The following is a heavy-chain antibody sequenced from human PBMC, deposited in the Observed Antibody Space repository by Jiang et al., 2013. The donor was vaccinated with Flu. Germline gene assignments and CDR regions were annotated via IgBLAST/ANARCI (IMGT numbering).Heavy chain of an antibody. CDR1: G. CDR2: ISAYNGNT. CDR3: ARASCSGGSCYSFYGMDV. Sequence: GISWVRQAPGQGLEWMGWISAYNGNTNYAQKLQGRVTMTTDTSTSTVYMELRSLRSDDTAVYYCARASCSGGSCYSFYGMDVWGKGTTVTVSS. J-gene: IGHJ6*04. D-gene: IGHD2-15*01. V-gene: IGHV1-18*01.